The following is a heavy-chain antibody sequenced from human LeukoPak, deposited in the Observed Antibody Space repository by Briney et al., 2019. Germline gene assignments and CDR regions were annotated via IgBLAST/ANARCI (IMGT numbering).Heavy chain of an antibody. Sequence: ASVKVSCKASGYIFSDYYMHWVRQTPGQRLEWMGWINAGNGNTKYSQKFQGRVTITRDTSGSTAYMELSSLRSEDTAVYYCARGATYYYDSSGSSDFDYWGQGTLVTVSS. V-gene: IGHV1/OR15-3*02. CDR2: INAGNGNT. D-gene: IGHD3-22*01. J-gene: IGHJ4*02. CDR1: GYIFSDYY. CDR3: ARGATYYYDSSGSSDFDY.